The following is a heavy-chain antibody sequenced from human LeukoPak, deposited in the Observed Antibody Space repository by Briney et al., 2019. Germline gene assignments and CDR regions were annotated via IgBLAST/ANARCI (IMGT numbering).Heavy chain of an antibody. CDR2: INDSGGNT. J-gene: IGHJ4*02. D-gene: IGHD1-26*01. V-gene: IGHV3-23*01. CDR1: GFTFSCYA. Sequence: SGGCLRLSCAASGFTFSCYAVSSVRQAPGKGLEWVSLINDSGGNTYYADSVKGRFTISRDNSKNTLFLQMSSLRAEDTAVLYCWKTTAGIMGGYFDYWGQGTLVTVSS. CDR3: WKTTAGIMGGYFDY.